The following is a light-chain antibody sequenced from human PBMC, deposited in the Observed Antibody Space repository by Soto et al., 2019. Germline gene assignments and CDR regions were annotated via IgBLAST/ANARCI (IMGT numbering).Light chain of an antibody. V-gene: IGKV3-20*01. Sequence: EIVLTQSPGTLSLSPGERATLSCRASQGVSSSYLAWYQQKPGQAPRLLIYGASGRATGIPDRFSGSGSGTDFTLTISRLEPEDFAVYYCQQYNTWPLTFGPGTKVDIK. CDR2: GAS. CDR1: QGVSSSY. J-gene: IGKJ3*01. CDR3: QQYNTWPLT.